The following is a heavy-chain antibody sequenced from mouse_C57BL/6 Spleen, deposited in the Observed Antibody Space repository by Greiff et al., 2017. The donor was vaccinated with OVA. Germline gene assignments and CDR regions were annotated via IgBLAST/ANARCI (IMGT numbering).Heavy chain of an antibody. J-gene: IGHJ4*01. Sequence: EVKLVESGGGLVKPGGSLKLSCAASGFTFSSYAMSWVRQTPEKRLEWVATISDGGSYTYYPDNVQGRFTISRDNAKNNLYLQMSHLKSEDTAMYYCARDRAITTVVAMGDYAMDYWGQGTSVTVSS. CDR2: ISDGGSYT. CDR3: ARDRAITTVVAMGDYAMDY. CDR1: GFTFSSYA. V-gene: IGHV5-4*01. D-gene: IGHD1-1*01.